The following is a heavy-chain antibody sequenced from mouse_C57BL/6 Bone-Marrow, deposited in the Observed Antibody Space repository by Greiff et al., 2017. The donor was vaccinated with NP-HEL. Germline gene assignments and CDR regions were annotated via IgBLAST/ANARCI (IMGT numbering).Heavy chain of an antibody. Sequence: EVMLVESGGDLVKPGGSLKLSCAASGFTFSSYGMSWVRQTPDKRLEWVATISSGGSYTYYPDSVKGRFTISRDNAKNTLYLQMSSLKSEDTAMYYCARPPITTGGSYAMDYWGQGTSVTVSS. CDR3: ARPPITTGGSYAMDY. J-gene: IGHJ4*01. D-gene: IGHD1-2*01. CDR2: ISSGGSYT. CDR1: GFTFSSYG. V-gene: IGHV5-6*01.